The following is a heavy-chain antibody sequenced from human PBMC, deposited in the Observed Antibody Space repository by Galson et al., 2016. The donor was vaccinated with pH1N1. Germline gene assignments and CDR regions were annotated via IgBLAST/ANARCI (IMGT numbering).Heavy chain of an antibody. D-gene: IGHD3-22*01. Sequence: ETLSLTCTVSGGSVTSSSYYWGWIRQPPGRGLEWIGSLYDRGSTYYNSALTSRVAISIDTSKDQFSLKVNSVTAADAAVYYCATMKAVSGPLYMDVWGKGTTVTVSS. CDR3: ATMKAVSGPLYMDV. CDR1: GGSVTSSSYY. CDR2: LYDRGST. V-gene: IGHV4-39*07. J-gene: IGHJ6*03.